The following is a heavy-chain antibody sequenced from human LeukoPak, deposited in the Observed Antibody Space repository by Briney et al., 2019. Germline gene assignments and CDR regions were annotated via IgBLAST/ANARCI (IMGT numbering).Heavy chain of an antibody. J-gene: IGHJ6*02. CDR1: GFTFSSYE. CDR2: ISSSGSTI. CDR3: AREGAIFGVVTPYYYYGMDV. Sequence: PGGSLRLSCAASGFTFSSYEMNWVRQAPGKGLEWVSYISSSGSTIYYADSVKGRLTISRDNAKNSLYLQMNSLRAEDTAVYYCAREGAIFGVVTPYYYYGMDVWGQGTTVTVSS. V-gene: IGHV3-48*03. D-gene: IGHD3-3*01.